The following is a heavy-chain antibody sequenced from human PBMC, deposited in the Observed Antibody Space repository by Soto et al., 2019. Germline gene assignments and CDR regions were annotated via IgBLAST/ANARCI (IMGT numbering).Heavy chain of an antibody. CDR1: GVSVTDYY. Sequence: SETLSLTCTVSGVSVTDYYWSWVRHSPGKGLEWIGYIYHTGNTYYNPSLKSRVTISLDTSKNPVSLRLRSVNAADTAVYYCAREHNNWKLWGQGTLVTVSS. CDR2: IYHTGNT. CDR3: AREHNNWKL. V-gene: IGHV4-59*02. J-gene: IGHJ4*02. D-gene: IGHD1-20*01.